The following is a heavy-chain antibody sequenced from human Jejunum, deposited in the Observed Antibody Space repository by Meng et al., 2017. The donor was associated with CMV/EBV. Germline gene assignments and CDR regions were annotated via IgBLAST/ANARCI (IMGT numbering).Heavy chain of an antibody. CDR2: IYESGRT. CDR1: GDSISSGDSY. J-gene: IGHJ4*02. Sequence: GDSISSGDSYWSWIRQPPGKGLEWIGYIYESGRTYYNPSLESRVTISVDTSKNQFSLKVMSVTAADTAVYYCAREGTNSYYFDYWGQGTLVTVSS. D-gene: IGHD1-14*01. V-gene: IGHV4-30-4*01. CDR3: AREGTNSYYFDY.